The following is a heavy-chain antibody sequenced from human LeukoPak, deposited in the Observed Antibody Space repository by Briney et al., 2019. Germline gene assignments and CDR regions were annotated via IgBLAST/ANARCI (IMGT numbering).Heavy chain of an antibody. CDR1: GSTFSSYA. J-gene: IGHJ4*02. V-gene: IGHV3-23*01. CDR3: AKDERGLIAAASFDY. D-gene: IGHD6-13*01. Sequence: GGSLRLSCAASGSTFSSYAMSWVRQAPGKGLEWVSAISGSGGSTYYADSVKGRFTISRDNSKNTLYLQMNSLRAEDTAVYYCAKDERGLIAAASFDYWGQGTLVTVSS. CDR2: ISGSGGST.